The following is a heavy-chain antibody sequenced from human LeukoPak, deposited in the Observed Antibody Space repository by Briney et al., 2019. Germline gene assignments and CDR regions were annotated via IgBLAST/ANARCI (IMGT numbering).Heavy chain of an antibody. CDR3: ARVGDHYHWYLDV. Sequence: PGGSLTLSCEGSGFSVSTKYMNWVRQAPGKGLEWVSILYSGSTTYYTDSVKGRFTVSRDDSKNTLYLHMNSLGVEDTAAYYCARVGDHYHWYLDVWGRGTLVTVSS. J-gene: IGHJ2*01. D-gene: IGHD3-10*01. CDR2: LYSGSTT. CDR1: GFSVSTKY. V-gene: IGHV3-53*01.